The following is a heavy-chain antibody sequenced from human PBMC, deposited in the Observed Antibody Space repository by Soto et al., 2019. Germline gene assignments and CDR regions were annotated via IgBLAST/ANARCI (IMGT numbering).Heavy chain of an antibody. CDR1: GCSFSNYG. CDR3: ARAVPYSVGARLDY. J-gene: IGHJ4*02. CDR2: ISVYDGKT. Sequence: ASVKVSCKVSGCSFSNYGITWVRQAPGQGLEWMGWISVYDGKTAYAQKVQDRVTVTIDTSTSTAYMELRSLRSDDTAVYHCARAVPYSVGARLDYWGQGTLVTVSS. V-gene: IGHV1-18*01. D-gene: IGHD1-26*01.